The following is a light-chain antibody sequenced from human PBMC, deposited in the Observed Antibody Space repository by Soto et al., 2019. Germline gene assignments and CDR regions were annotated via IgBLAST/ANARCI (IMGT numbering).Light chain of an antibody. Sequence: EIVLTQSPATLSLSPGERATLSCRASQSVSSSYLAWYQQKPGQAPRLLIYGASSRATGIPDRFSGSGSGTDFTLTITSLEPEDFAVYYCQQRSNWPPTFGQGTKVDI. J-gene: IGKJ1*01. CDR1: QSVSSSY. CDR3: QQRSNWPPT. V-gene: IGKV3D-20*02. CDR2: GAS.